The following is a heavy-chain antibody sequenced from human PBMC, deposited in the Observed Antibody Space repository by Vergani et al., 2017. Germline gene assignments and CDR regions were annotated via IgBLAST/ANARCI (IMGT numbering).Heavy chain of an antibody. J-gene: IGHJ4*02. D-gene: IGHD6-19*01. Sequence: EVQLVESGGGLVQPGGSLRLSCAASGFTFSSYEMNWVRQAPGKGLEWVSYISSSGSTIYYADSVKGRFTISRDNAKNSLYLQMNSLRAEDTAVYYCARGGSGWYNLRYFDYWGQGTLVTVSS. CDR1: GFTFSSYE. CDR3: ARGGSGWYNLRYFDY. V-gene: IGHV3-48*03. CDR2: ISSSGSTI.